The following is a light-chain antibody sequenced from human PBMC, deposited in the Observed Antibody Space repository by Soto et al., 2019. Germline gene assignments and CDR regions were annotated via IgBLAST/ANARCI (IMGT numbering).Light chain of an antibody. J-gene: IGKJ2*01. CDR3: QQSYSTPV. CDR1: QSISSY. Sequence: DIQMTQSPSSLSASVGDRVTITCRASQSISSYLNWYQQKPGKAPKLLIYAASSLQSGVPSRFSGSRSGIDFTLTISRLQPEDFATYDCQQSYSTPVFGQGTKLEIK. V-gene: IGKV1-39*01. CDR2: AAS.